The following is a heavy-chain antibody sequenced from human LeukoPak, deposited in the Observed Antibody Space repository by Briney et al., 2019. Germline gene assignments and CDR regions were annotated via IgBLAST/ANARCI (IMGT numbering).Heavy chain of an antibody. CDR3: ARDVLWFGELSFDY. Sequence: GGSLRLSCAASGFTFSSYAMSWVRQAPGKGLEWVSAISGTGGSTYYADSVKGRFTISRDNAKNTLYLQMNSLRAEDTAVYYCARDVLWFGELSFDYWGQGTLVTVSS. CDR1: GFTFSSYA. V-gene: IGHV3-23*01. D-gene: IGHD3-10*01. J-gene: IGHJ4*02. CDR2: ISGTGGST.